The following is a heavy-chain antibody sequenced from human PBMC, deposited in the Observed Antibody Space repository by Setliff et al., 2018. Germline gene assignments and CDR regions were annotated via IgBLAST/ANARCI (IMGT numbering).Heavy chain of an antibody. D-gene: IGHD6-13*01. V-gene: IGHV1-18*01. CDR2: ISAYNGNT. CDR3: ARVSEATAAGFDY. CDR1: GYTFTSYA. Sequence: ASVKVSCKASGYTFTSYAFSWVRQAPGQGLEWMGWISAYNGNTNYAQKFQGRVNMTTDTSTSIGYMELRSLRTAETAVYYCARVSEATAAGFDYWGQGTLVTASS. J-gene: IGHJ4*02.